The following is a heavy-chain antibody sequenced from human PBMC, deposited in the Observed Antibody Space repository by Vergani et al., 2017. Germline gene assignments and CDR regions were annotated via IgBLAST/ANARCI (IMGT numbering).Heavy chain of an antibody. CDR2: ISGSGGST. V-gene: IGHV3-23*01. J-gene: IGHJ3*02. D-gene: IGHD4-17*01. CDR3: AKEDYYGDDGGAFDI. CDR1: GFTFSSYA. Sequence: EVQLLESGGGLVQPGGSLGLSCAASGFTFSSYAMSWVRPAPGKGLEWVSAISGSGGSTYYADPVKGRFTISRDNSKNTLYLQMNSLRAEDTAVYYCAKEDYYGDDGGAFDIWGQGTMVTVSS.